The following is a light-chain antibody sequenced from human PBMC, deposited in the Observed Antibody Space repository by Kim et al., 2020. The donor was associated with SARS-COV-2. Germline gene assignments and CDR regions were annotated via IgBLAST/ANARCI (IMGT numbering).Light chain of an antibody. J-gene: IGKJ1*01. CDR2: AAS. Sequence: DIQMTQSPSSLSASVGDRVTITCRASQSISSYLNWYQQKPGKAPKLLIYAASSLQSGVPSRFSGSGYGTDFTLTISSLRPEDFASYYCQQIWTFGQGTKVDIK. CDR3: QQIWT. CDR1: QSISSY. V-gene: IGKV1-39*01.